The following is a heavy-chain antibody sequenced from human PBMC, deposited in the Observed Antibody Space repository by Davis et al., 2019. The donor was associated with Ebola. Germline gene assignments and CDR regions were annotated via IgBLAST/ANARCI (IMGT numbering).Heavy chain of an antibody. CDR3: ARVPLYCSSTSCYEDWFDP. V-gene: IGHV3-7*01. Sequence: GESLKISCTASGFTFGDYAMSWFRQAPGKGLEWVANIKQDGSEKYYVDSVKGRFTISRDNAKNSLYLQMNSLRAEDTAVYYCARVPLYCSSTSCYEDWFDPWGQGTLVTFSS. CDR1: GFTFGDYA. CDR2: IKQDGSEK. D-gene: IGHD2-2*01. J-gene: IGHJ5*02.